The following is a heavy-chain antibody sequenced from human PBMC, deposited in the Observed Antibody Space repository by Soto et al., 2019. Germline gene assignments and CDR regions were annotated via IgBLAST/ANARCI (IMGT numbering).Heavy chain of an antibody. CDR1: GGSISNCY. CDR2: IYYSGFT. Sequence: SETLSLTCTVSGGSISNCYWSWIRQPPGKGLEWIGYIYYSGFTNYNPSLKSRVTISVDTSKNQFSLKLSSVTAADTAVYYCVRDKTGHYFDSSGFDALDMWGQGTMVT. J-gene: IGHJ3*02. V-gene: IGHV4-59*01. D-gene: IGHD3-22*01. CDR3: VRDKTGHYFDSSGFDALDM.